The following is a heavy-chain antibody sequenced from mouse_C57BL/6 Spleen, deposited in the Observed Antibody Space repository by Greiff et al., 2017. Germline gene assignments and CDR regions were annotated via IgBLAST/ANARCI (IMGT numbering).Heavy chain of an antibody. V-gene: IGHV5-4*01. J-gene: IGHJ4*01. CDR2: ISDGGSYT. Sequence: EVQLVESGGGLVKPGGSLKLSCAASGFTFSSYAMSWVRQTPEKRLEWVATISDGGSYTYYPDNVKGRFTISRDNAKNNLYLQMSHLKSEDTAMYYCARDRGLHDYAMDYWGQGTSVTVSS. CDR3: ARDRGLHDYAMDY. D-gene: IGHD2-4*01. CDR1: GFTFSSYA.